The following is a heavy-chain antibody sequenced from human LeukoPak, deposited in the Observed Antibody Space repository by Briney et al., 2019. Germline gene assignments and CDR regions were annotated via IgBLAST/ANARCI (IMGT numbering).Heavy chain of an antibody. V-gene: IGHV5-51*01. CDR3: ARLSYSSSFNYYYGMDV. J-gene: IGHJ6*02. D-gene: IGHD6-6*01. CDR2: IYPGDSDT. CDR1: GYSFTSYW. Sequence: GESLKISCKGSGYSFTSYWIGWVRQMPGKGLEWMGIIYPGDSDTRYSPSFQGQVTISADKSICTAYLQWSSLKASDTAMYYCARLSYSSSFNYYYGMDVWGQGTTVTVSS.